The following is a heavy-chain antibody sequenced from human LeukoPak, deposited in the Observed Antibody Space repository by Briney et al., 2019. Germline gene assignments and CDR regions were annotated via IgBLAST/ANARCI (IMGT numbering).Heavy chain of an antibody. CDR1: GFTFSTYA. CDR3: AKADIAVAGTGLLEYFQH. J-gene: IGHJ1*01. CDR2: ISGSGGST. D-gene: IGHD6-19*01. V-gene: IGHV3-23*01. Sequence: PGGSLRLSCAASGFTFSTYAMSWVRLAPGKGLEWVSAISGSGGSTYYADSVKGRFTISRDNSKNTLYLQMNSLRAEDTAVYYCAKADIAVAGTGLLEYFQHWGQGTLVTVSS.